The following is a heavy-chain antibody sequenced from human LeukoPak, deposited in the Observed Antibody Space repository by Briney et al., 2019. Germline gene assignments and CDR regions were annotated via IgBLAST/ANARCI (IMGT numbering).Heavy chain of an antibody. Sequence: ASVKVSCKASGYTFTGYYMHWVRQAPGQGLEWMGRINPNSGGTNYAQKFQGRVTMTRDTSISTAYMELSRLRSDDTAVYYCARADCSSTSCLNAFDIWGQGTMVTVPS. J-gene: IGHJ3*02. CDR2: INPNSGGT. D-gene: IGHD2-2*01. CDR3: ARADCSSTSCLNAFDI. CDR1: GYTFTGYY. V-gene: IGHV1-2*06.